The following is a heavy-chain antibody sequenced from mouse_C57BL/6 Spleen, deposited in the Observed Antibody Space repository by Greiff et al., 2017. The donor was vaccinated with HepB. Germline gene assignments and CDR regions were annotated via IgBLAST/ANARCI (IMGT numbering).Heavy chain of an antibody. V-gene: IGHV1-76*01. Sequence: VQLQQSGAELVRPGASVKLSCKASGYTFTDSYINWVKQRPGQGLEWIARIYPGSGNTYYNEKFKGKATLTAEKSSSTAYMQLSSLTSEDSAVYFCARSDYGSSPYWYFDVWGTGTTVTVSS. CDR2: IYPGSGNT. D-gene: IGHD1-1*01. CDR3: ARSDYGSSPYWYFDV. J-gene: IGHJ1*03. CDR1: GYTFTDSY.